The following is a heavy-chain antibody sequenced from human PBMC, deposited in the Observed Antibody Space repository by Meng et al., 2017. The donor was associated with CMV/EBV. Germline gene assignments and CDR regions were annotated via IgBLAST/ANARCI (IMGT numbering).Heavy chain of an antibody. CDR1: GFTFSSYR. D-gene: IGHD6-13*01. CDR2: INSDGSST. CDR3: ARSSSWYDY. Sequence: GGSLRLSCAASGFTFSSYRMHWVCQAPGKGLVWVSRINSDGSSTTYADSVKGRFTISRDNAKNTLYLQMNSLRDEDTAVYYCARSSSWYDYWGQGTLVTVSS. V-gene: IGHV3-74*01. J-gene: IGHJ4*02.